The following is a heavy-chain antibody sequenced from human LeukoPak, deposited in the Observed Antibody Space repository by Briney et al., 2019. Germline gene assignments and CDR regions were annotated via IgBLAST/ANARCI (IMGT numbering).Heavy chain of an antibody. Sequence: ASVKVSCKASGGTFSSYAISWVRQAPGQGLEWMGGIIPIFGTANYAQKFQGRVTITADKSTSTAYMELSSLRSEDAAVYYCARGLSGPADGMDVWGKGTTVTVSS. CDR3: ARGLSGPADGMDV. J-gene: IGHJ6*04. V-gene: IGHV1-69*06. CDR2: IIPIFGTA. D-gene: IGHD6-19*01. CDR1: GGTFSSYA.